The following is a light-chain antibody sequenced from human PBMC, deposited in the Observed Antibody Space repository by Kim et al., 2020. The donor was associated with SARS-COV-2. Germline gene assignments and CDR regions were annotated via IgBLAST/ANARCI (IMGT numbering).Light chain of an antibody. CDR2: EDD. CDR3: QSYNRDNVL. V-gene: IGLV6-57*04. CDR1: SGSIDDNY. J-gene: IGLJ2*01. Sequence: LIQPHSVSESPGKTVTISCTRSSGSIDDNYVQWYQQRPGGVPTTVIYEDDQRPSGVSDRFSGSIDNSSNSASLTISGLRTEDEADYYCQSYNRDNVLFGGGTQLTVL.